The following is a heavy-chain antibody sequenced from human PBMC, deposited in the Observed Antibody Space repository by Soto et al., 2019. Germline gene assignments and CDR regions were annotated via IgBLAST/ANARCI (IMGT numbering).Heavy chain of an antibody. CDR3: ARDRLWSYGMDV. Sequence: QVQLQESGPGLVKPSETLSLTCTVSGGSISSYYWSWIRQPPGKGLEWIGYIYYSGSTNYNPSLKSRVTISVDTSKNQFSLKLSSVTAADTAVYYCARDRLWSYGMDVWGQGTTATVSS. CDR2: IYYSGST. V-gene: IGHV4-59*01. J-gene: IGHJ6*02. D-gene: IGHD3-16*01. CDR1: GGSISSYY.